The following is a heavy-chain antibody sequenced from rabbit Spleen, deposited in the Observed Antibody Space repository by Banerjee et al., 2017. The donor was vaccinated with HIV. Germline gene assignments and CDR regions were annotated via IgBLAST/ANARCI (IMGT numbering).Heavy chain of an antibody. CDR3: ARDLVAVIGWNFSL. J-gene: IGHJ4*01. V-gene: IGHV1S40*01. CDR2: IYTGSGST. CDR1: GFSFSSTYY. D-gene: IGHD4-1*01. Sequence: QSLEESGGDLVKPGASLTLTCTASGFSFSSTYYMCWVRQAPGKGLEWIGCIYTGSGSTYYATWAKGRFTISKTSSTTVTLQMTSLTAADTATYFCARDLVAVIGWNFSLWGQGTLVTVS.